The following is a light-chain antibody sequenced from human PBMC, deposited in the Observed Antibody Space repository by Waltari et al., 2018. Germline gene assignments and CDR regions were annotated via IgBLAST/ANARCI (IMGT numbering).Light chain of an antibody. CDR1: NTHVGGYNY. J-gene: IGLJ2*01. CDR3: SSYISSDTLEL. Sequence: HSALTQPPSVSGSPGQAIPISRPWTNTHVGGYNYVSWYQPHPGKGPKPMICDVSYRAQGISHRFSGSKSGTTASLTICGLQAEDEDDYCCSSYISSDTLELFGGGTSLTIL. V-gene: IGLV2-14*03. CDR2: DVS.